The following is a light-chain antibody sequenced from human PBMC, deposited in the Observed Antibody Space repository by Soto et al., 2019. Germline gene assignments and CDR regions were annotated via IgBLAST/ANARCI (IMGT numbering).Light chain of an antibody. V-gene: IGKV1-39*01. CDR2: AAS. CDR3: QQSYSTPLT. CDR1: QRISSH. J-gene: IGKJ4*01. Sequence: DIPMTQSPSSMSASIGDRVTIPCRASQRISSHLNWYQQKPGKAPKFLIYAASSLQSGVPSRFSGSGSGTEFTLTISSLQPEDFATYYCQQSYSTPLTFGGGTKVEIK.